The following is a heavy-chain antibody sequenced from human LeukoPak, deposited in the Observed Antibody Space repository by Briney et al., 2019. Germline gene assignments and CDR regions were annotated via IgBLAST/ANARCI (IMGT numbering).Heavy chain of an antibody. D-gene: IGHD2-2*01. Sequence: GGSLRLSCAASGFTFSSYGMHWVRQAPGKGQEWVAVIWYDGSNKYYADSVKGRFTISRDNSKNTLYLQMNSLRAEDTAVYYCARGSTSSPYKSAYFDYWGQGALVTVSS. CDR1: GFTFSSYG. CDR3: ARGSTSSPYKSAYFDY. J-gene: IGHJ4*02. V-gene: IGHV3-33*01. CDR2: IWYDGSNK.